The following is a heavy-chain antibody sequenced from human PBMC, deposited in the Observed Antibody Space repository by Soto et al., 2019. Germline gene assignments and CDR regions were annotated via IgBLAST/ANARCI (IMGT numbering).Heavy chain of an antibody. CDR2: ISHDGSIT. Sequence: QVQLVESGGGVVEPGRSLRLSCAASGFTFSSYAMHWVRQAPGKGLEWVAVISHDGSITYYSDSVKGRFTMSRDNSNNTLFLQMSRLRSEDTAIYYCAKDEYWESHFYYFMDLWARGTTVTVSS. J-gene: IGHJ6*03. D-gene: IGHD3-16*01. CDR1: GFTFSSYA. V-gene: IGHV3-30*15. CDR3: AKDEYWESHFYYFMDL.